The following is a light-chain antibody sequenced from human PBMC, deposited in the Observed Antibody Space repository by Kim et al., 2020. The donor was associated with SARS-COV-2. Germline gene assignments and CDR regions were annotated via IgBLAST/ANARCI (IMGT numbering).Light chain of an antibody. Sequence: DIQMTQSPSSLSASVGDRVTITCRTSQPMSSYVNWYQQKPGKAPKILIYAASNLQSGVPSRFSGSGSGIEFALTISSLQSEDFATYYCQQSFSLPYTFGQGTKLEIK. J-gene: IGKJ2*01. CDR2: AAS. CDR1: QPMSSY. CDR3: QQSFSLPYT. V-gene: IGKV1-39*01.